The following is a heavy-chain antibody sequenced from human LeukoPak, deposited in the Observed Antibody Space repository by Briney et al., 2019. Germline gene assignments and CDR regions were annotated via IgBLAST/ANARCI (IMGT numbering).Heavy chain of an antibody. CDR1: GYTFTGYY. D-gene: IGHD3-9*01. V-gene: IGHV1-2*02. CDR3: ARMGAVLRYFDWLDVAYYFDY. Sequence: ASVKVSCKASGYTFTGYYMHWVRQAPGQGLEWMGWINPNSGGTNYAQKLQGRVTMTTDTSTSTAYMELRSLRSDDTAVYYCARMGAVLRYFDWLDVAYYFDYWGQGTLVTVSS. J-gene: IGHJ4*02. CDR2: INPNSGGT.